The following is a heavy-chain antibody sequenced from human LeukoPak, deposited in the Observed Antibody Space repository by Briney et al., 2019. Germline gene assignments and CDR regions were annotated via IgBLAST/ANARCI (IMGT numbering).Heavy chain of an antibody. CDR1: GDSVSSNSAA. Sequence: SQTLSLTFAISGDSVSSNSAAWNWIRQSPSRGLEWLGRTYYRSKWYNDYAISVKSRTTINPDTSKNQFSLQLNSVTPEDTAVYYCARDMSSGTAMVEDQFDYWGQGTLVTVSS. CDR2: TYYRSKWYN. V-gene: IGHV6-1*01. D-gene: IGHD5-18*01. J-gene: IGHJ4*02. CDR3: ARDMSSGTAMVEDQFDY.